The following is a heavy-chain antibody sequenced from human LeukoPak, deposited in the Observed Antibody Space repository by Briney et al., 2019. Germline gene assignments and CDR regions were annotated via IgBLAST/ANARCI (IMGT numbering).Heavy chain of an antibody. CDR1: GGSISSYY. D-gene: IGHD5-12*01. CDR3: ARDPRGIVATPFDY. V-gene: IGHV4-59*01. Sequence: PSETLSLTCTVSGGSISSYYWSWLRQPPGKGLEWIGYIYYSGSTNYNPSLKSRVTISVDTSKNQFSLKLSSVTAADTAVYYCARDPRGIVATPFDYWGQGTLVTVSS. J-gene: IGHJ4*02. CDR2: IYYSGST.